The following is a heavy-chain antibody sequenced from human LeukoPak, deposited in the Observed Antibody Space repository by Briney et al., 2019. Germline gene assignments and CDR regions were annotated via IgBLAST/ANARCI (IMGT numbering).Heavy chain of an antibody. J-gene: IGHJ3*02. V-gene: IGHV3-48*02. CDR3: ARELGRVGAFDI. D-gene: IGHD1-26*01. Sequence: GGSLRLSCAASGFTFSSYSMNWVRQAPGKGLEWVSYISSSSSTIYYANSVKGRFTISRDNDKNSLSLQMNSLRDEDTAVYYCARELGRVGAFDIWGQGTMVTVSS. CDR1: GFTFSSYS. CDR2: ISSSSSTI.